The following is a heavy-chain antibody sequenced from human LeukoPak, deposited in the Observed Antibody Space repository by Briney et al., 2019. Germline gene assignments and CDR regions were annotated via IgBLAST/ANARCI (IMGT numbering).Heavy chain of an antibody. D-gene: IGHD6-19*01. CDR1: GFTFSTYS. CDR3: AKDVVPDSGWDLDY. J-gene: IGHJ4*02. V-gene: IGHV3-23*01. CDR2: IYPSGDST. Sequence: GGSLRLSCAAPGFTFSTYSMTWVRQGPGKGLEWVSSIYPSGDSTFYADSVKGRFTISRDNSKNTLYLQMSSLRTEDTAIYYCAKDVVPDSGWDLDYWGQGTPVTVSS.